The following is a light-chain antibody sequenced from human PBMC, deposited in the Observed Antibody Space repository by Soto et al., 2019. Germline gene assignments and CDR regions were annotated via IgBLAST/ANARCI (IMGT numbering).Light chain of an antibody. J-gene: IGKJ5*01. CDR2: SSS. CDR1: QRISTN. V-gene: IGKV3-15*01. CDR3: QQYNVWPPL. Sequence: DIEMTQSPPILSVSPGEGATLSCRASQRISTNLAWYQHIPGQAPRLLIVSSSRRPTDVPARFSGSGSGTDFTLTISSVQSEDFAVYYCQQYNVWPPLFGQGTRLEIK.